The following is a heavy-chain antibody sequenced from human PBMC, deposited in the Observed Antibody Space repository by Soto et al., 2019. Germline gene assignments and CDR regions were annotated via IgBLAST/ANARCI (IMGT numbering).Heavy chain of an antibody. V-gene: IGHV1-2*04. Sequence: GASVKVSCKASGYSFPDYHIHWVRQPPGQGLEWLGRINPKSGGTSTAQKFQGWVTMTTDTSISTASMELTRLTSDDTAIYYCARGDSTDCSNGVCSFFYPHDMDVWGQGTTGTGSS. D-gene: IGHD2-8*01. CDR3: ARGDSTDCSNGVCSFFYPHDMDV. CDR1: GYSFPDYH. CDR2: INPKSGGT. J-gene: IGHJ6*02.